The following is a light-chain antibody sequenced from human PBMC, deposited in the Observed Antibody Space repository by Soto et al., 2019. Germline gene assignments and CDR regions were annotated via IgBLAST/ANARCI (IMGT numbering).Light chain of an antibody. CDR1: VVGAHRF. J-gene: IGLJ2*01. CDR2: EVI. CDR3: STYTSASTS. Sequence: QSALTQPASVSGSPGQSITISCTGTVVGAHRFVSWYQQVPGTAPKLLIYEVIKRPSGISPRFSGSKAGNTASLTISGLQADDEADYFCSTYTSASTSFGGGTKLTVL. V-gene: IGLV2-14*01.